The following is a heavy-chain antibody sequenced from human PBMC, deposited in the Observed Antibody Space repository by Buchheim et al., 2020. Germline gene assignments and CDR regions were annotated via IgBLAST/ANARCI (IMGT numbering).Heavy chain of an antibody. CDR3: AGTIAVAGTGWFDP. V-gene: IGHV4-59*01. J-gene: IGHJ5*02. Sequence: QVQLQESGPGLVKPSETPSLTCTVSGGSISSYYWSWIRQPPGKGLEWIGYIYYSGSTNYNPSLKSRVTISVDTSKNQFSLKLSSVTAADTAVYYCAGTIAVAGTGWFDPWGQGTL. D-gene: IGHD6-19*01. CDR1: GGSISSYY. CDR2: IYYSGST.